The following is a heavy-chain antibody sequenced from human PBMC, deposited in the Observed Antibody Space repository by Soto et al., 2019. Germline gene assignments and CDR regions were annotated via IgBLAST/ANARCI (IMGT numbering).Heavy chain of an antibody. CDR2: TYYRSKWYN. CDR3: ARQATTPANWFDP. Sequence: PSQTLSLTCAISGDSVSNNNAAWNWIRQSPSRGLKWLGRTYYRSKWYNDYAVSVKSRITVNPDTSKNQFSLHLNSVTPEDTAVYYCARQATTPANWFDPWGQGTLVTVSS. V-gene: IGHV6-1*01. D-gene: IGHD1-7*01. CDR1: GDSVSNNNAA. J-gene: IGHJ5*02.